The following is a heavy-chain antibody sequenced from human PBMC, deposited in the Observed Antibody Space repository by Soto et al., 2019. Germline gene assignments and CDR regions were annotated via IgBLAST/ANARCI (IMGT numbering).Heavy chain of an antibody. V-gene: IGHV4-4*02. CDR3: ARVAEVVVQAERYYYYGMDV. Sequence: PSETLSLTCAVSGGSISSSNWWSWVRQPPGKGLEWIGEIYHSGSTNYNPSLKSRVTISVDKSKNQFSLKLSSVTAADTAVYYCARVAEVVVQAERYYYYGMDVWGQGTTVTVSS. CDR2: IYHSGST. CDR1: GGSISSSNW. J-gene: IGHJ6*02. D-gene: IGHD2-2*01.